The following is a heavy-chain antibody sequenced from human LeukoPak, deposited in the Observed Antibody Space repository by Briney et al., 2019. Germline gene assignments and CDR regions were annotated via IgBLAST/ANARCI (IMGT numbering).Heavy chain of an antibody. Sequence: GGSLRLSCAASGFTFSSYSMNWVRQAPGKGLEWVSSISSSSSYIYYADSVRGRFTISKDNAKNSLYLQMNSLRAEDTAVYYCARNPGGYYYMDVWGKGTTVTVSS. CDR3: ARNPGGYYYMDV. CDR2: ISSSSSYI. J-gene: IGHJ6*03. V-gene: IGHV3-21*01. CDR1: GFTFSSYS. D-gene: IGHD3-10*01.